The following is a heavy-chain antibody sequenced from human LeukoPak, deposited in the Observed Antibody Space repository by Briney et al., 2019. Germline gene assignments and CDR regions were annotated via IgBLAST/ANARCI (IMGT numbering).Heavy chain of an antibody. CDR3: ATLRRSSTWYVSY. V-gene: IGHV4-59*01. J-gene: IGHJ4*02. CDR1: GGSISSYY. D-gene: IGHD6-13*01. CDR2: IYYSGST. Sequence: SETLSLTCTVSGGSISSYYWSWIRQPPGKGQEWIGYIYYSGSTNYNPSLKSRVTISVDTSKNQFSLKLSSVTAAHTAVYYCATLRRSSTWYVSYWGQGTLVTVSS.